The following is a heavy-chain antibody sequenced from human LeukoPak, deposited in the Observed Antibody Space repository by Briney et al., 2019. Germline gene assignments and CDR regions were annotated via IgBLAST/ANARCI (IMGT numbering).Heavy chain of an antibody. CDR1: GFTVSSNY. CDR3: ATRIAATGRYYSDF. CDR2: IHGDGTR. J-gene: IGHJ4*02. V-gene: IGHV3-53*01. D-gene: IGHD6-13*01. Sequence: GGSLRLSCAASGFTVSSNYMSWVRQAPGKGLECVSSIHGDGTRYYADSVKGRFSITRDNSKNTLYLHMNSLRAEDTAVYHCATRIAATGRYYSDFWGQGTLVTVSS.